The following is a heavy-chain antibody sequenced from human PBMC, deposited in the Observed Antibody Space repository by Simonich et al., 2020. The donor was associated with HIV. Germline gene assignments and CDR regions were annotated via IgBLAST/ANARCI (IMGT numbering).Heavy chain of an antibody. V-gene: IGHV4-34*01. CDR1: GGSLIGYY. D-gene: IGHD2-15*01. Sequence: QVQLQQWGAGLLKPSETLSLTCAVYGGSLIGYYWGWIRQPPGKGLECIGEINHSESTNSNPALKSGVTISVDTSKNQFSLKLSAVTAADTAVYYCASHYGGNHLNWFDPWGQGTLVTVSS. CDR2: INHSEST. J-gene: IGHJ5*02. CDR3: ASHYGGNHLNWFDP.